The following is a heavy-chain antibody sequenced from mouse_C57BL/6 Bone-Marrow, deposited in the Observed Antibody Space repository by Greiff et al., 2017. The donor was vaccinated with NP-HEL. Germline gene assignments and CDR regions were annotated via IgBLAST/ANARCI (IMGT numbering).Heavy chain of an antibody. Sequence: EVQGVESGEGLVKPGGSLKLSCAASGFTFSSYAMSWVRQTPEKRLEWVAYISSGGDYIYYADTVKGRFTISRDNARNTLYLQMSSLKSEDTAMYYCIRFVLPYYFDYWGQGTTLTVSS. J-gene: IGHJ2*01. CDR3: IRFVLPYYFDY. CDR2: ISSGGDYI. V-gene: IGHV5-9-1*02. CDR1: GFTFSSYA. D-gene: IGHD5-5*01.